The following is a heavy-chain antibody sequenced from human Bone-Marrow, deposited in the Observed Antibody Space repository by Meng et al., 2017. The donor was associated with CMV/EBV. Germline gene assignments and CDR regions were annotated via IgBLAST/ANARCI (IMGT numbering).Heavy chain of an antibody. Sequence: SETLSLTCTVSGGSISSGDYYWSWIRQPPGKGLEWIGYIYYSGSTYYNPSLKSRVTISVDTSKNQFSLKLSSVTAADTAVYYCARERYNWNYHLGMDVWGQGTTVTVSS. CDR3: ARERYNWNYHLGMDV. CDR1: GGSISSGDYY. J-gene: IGHJ6*02. V-gene: IGHV4-30-4*08. CDR2: IYYSGST. D-gene: IGHD1-20*01.